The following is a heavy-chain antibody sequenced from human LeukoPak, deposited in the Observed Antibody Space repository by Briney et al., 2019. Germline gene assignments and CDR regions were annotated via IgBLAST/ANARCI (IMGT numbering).Heavy chain of an antibody. CDR2: ISAYNGNT. Sequence: ASVKVSCKASGYTFTSYGISWVRQAPGQGLEWMGWISAYNGNTNYAQKLQGRVTMTTDTSTSTAYMEPRSLRSDDTAVYYCARDGRIAVAGIGYDYWGQGTLVTVSS. J-gene: IGHJ4*02. CDR1: GYTFTSYG. CDR3: ARDGRIAVAGIGYDY. D-gene: IGHD6-19*01. V-gene: IGHV1-18*01.